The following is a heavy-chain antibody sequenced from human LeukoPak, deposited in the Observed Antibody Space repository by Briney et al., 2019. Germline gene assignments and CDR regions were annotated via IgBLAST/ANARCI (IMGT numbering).Heavy chain of an antibody. V-gene: IGHV3-23*01. J-gene: IGHJ5*02. CDR3: ANTSSGRKKNWFDP. D-gene: IGHD6-19*01. CDR2: ISGSGGST. Sequence: PGGSLRLFCAASGFTFSSYVMRWVHPAPRKGLDWVSSISGSGGSTYYADSVKGRFTISRDNSKNTLYLQMNSLRAEDTAVYYCANTSSGRKKNWFDPWGQGTLVTVSS. CDR1: GFTFSSYV.